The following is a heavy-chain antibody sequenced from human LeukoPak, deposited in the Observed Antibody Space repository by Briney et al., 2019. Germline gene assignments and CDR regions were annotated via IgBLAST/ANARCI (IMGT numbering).Heavy chain of an antibody. V-gene: IGHV4-59*01. D-gene: IGHD2-15*01. CDR2: IYYSGSI. Sequence: SETLSLTCTVSGGSISSYYWSWIRQPPGKGLEWIGYIYYSGSINYNPSLKSRVTISVDTSKNQFSLKLSSVTAADTAVYYCARGAKVGGYYYGMDVWGKGTTVTVSS. CDR3: ARGAKVGGYYYGMDV. J-gene: IGHJ6*04. CDR1: GGSISSYY.